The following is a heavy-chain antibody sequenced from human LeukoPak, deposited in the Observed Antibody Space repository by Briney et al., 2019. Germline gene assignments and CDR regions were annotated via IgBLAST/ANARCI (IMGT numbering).Heavy chain of an antibody. V-gene: IGHV4-61*02. J-gene: IGHJ6*03. D-gene: IGHD2-2*01. CDR3: ARDQYTRYCSTTSCPYYYYMDV. CDR1: GGSISSGNYY. Sequence: SETLSLTCTVSGGSISSGNYYWSWIRRPAGKGLEWIGRIYSSGSTNYNPSLKSRVTLSVDTSRNQFSLKLNSVTAADTAVYYCARDQYTRYCSTTSCPYYYYMDVWGKGTTVTVSS. CDR2: IYSSGST.